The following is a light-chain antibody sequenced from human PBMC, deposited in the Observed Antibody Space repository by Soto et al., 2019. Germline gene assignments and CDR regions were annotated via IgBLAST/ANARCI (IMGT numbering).Light chain of an antibody. CDR3: QQYHTYRT. CDR2: YAS. V-gene: IGKV1-5*01. Sequence: DIQMTQAPSTLSASIGDRVIITCRASQSISHWLAWYQQKPGKAPKLLISYASILESGVPSRFRGSTSGTEFPLTVRRLQPDDFATYYCQQYHTYRTFGQGTKVEI. CDR1: QSISHW. J-gene: IGKJ1*01.